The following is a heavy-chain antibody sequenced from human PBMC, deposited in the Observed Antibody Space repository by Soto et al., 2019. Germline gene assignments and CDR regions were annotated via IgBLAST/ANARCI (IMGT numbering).Heavy chain of an antibody. V-gene: IGHV3-23*01. CDR1: GFAFSSRA. Sequence: EVQLLESGGGLVQPGGSLRLSCAASGFAFSSRAMGWVRQAPGMGPEWVSGISGSGGSTYYADSVKGRFTISRDNSKDTLYLQVNSLRAEYTAVYYCVLPSGGCGSDVCYAALFDYWGQGALVTVSS. CDR3: VLPSGGCGSDVCYAALFDY. CDR2: ISGSGGST. J-gene: IGHJ4*02. D-gene: IGHD2-21*02.